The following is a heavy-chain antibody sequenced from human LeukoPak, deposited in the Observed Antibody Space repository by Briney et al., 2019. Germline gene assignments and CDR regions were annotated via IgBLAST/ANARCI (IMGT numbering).Heavy chain of an antibody. CDR3: ARPPSPNSITTSQFFDY. CDR1: GFTFSTYT. Sequence: GGSLRLSCAASGFTFSTYTMNWVRQAPGKGLEWVSSISSTGTYIYYADSLKGRFTISRDNAKNSLYQQMNGLRDEDTAIYYCARPPSPNSITTSQFFDYWGQGTLVTVSS. D-gene: IGHD3-22*01. CDR2: ISSTGTYI. J-gene: IGHJ4*02. V-gene: IGHV3-21*01.